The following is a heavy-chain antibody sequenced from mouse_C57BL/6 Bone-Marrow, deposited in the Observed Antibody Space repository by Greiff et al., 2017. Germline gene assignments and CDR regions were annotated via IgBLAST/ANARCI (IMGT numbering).Heavy chain of an antibody. Sequence: EVKVEESGAELVRPGASVKLSCTASGFNIKDDYMHWVKQRPEQGLEWIGWIDPENGDTEYASKFQGKATITADTSSNTAYLQLSSLTSEDTAVYYCTTRGYYYGSSYAGFAYWGQGTLVTVSA. CDR1: GFNIKDDY. V-gene: IGHV14-4*01. D-gene: IGHD1-1*01. J-gene: IGHJ3*01. CDR3: TTRGYYYGSSYAGFAY. CDR2: IDPENGDT.